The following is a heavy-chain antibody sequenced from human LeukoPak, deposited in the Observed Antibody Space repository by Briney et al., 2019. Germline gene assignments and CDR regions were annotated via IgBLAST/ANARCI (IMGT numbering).Heavy chain of an antibody. CDR3: AKGSPGDSNAFDI. J-gene: IGHJ3*02. V-gene: IGHV3-48*04. Sequence: GGSLRLSCAASGFTFTTYTMNWVRQAPGKGLEWVSYISSSSTAIYYADSVKGRFIISRDNAKNSLYLQMNSLRAEDTALYYCAKGSPGDSNAFDIWGQGTMVTVSS. CDR1: GFTFTTYT. CDR2: ISSSSTAI. D-gene: IGHD7-27*01.